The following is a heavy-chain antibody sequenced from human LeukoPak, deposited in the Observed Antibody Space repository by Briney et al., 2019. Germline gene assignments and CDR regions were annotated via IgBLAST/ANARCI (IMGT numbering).Heavy chain of an antibody. Sequence: SETLSLTCTVSGGSISSSSYYWGWIRQPPGKGLEWIGSIYYSGSTYYNPSLKSRVTISVDTSKNQFSLKLSSVTAADTAVYYCAREVLITMVRGVISFWGQGTLVTVSS. CDR1: GGSISSSSYY. D-gene: IGHD3-10*01. J-gene: IGHJ4*02. CDR3: AREVLITMVRGVISF. CDR2: IYYSGST. V-gene: IGHV4-39*07.